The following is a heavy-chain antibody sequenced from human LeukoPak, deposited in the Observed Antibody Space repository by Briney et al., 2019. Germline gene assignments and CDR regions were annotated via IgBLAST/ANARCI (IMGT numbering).Heavy chain of an antibody. J-gene: IGHJ4*02. D-gene: IGHD6-13*01. V-gene: IGHV3-33*01. CDR2: IWYDGTSK. CDR3: ARSQSSSLIDY. CDR1: GFTFSSYG. Sequence: PGGSLRLSCAASGFTFSSYGMHWVRQAPGKGLEWVAVIWYDGTSKDYADSVKGRFTFSRDNSKNTLYLQMNSLTVEDTAVYYCARSQSSSLIDYWGQGTLVTVSS.